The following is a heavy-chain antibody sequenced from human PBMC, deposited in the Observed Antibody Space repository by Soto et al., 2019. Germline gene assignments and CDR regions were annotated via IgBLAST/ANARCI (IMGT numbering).Heavy chain of an antibody. CDR2: IKEDASEK. J-gene: IGHJ4*02. CDR1: GFRFSNYW. Sequence: VQLVESGGGLVQPGGSLRLSCAASGFRFSNYWMTWVRQAPGKGLEWVANIKEDASEKYYVDSVKGRFTISRDNAEKSLYLQMNSLRADDTAVYYCATDVPRDISSSGWGQGTLVTVSS. CDR3: ATDVPRDISSSG. V-gene: IGHV3-7*01. D-gene: IGHD6-6*01.